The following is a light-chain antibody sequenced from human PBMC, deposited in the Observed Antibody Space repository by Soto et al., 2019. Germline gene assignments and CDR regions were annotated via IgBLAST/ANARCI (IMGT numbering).Light chain of an antibody. V-gene: IGLV2-18*01. J-gene: IGLJ1*01. CDR1: SSGLASYNR. CDR2: EVS. Sequence: QSALTQPPSVSGSPGQSVTISCTGTSSGLASYNRVSWYQRPPGTGPKLVIYEVSNRPSGIPDRFSGSKSGNTASLTISGLQAEDEAEYYCSLYTTDSTYVFGTGTKV. CDR3: SLYTTDSTYV.